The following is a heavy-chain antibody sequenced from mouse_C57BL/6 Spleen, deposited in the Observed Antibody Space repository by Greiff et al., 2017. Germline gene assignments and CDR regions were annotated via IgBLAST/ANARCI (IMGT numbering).Heavy chain of an antibody. CDR2: INYDGSST. J-gene: IGHJ3*01. CDR1: GFTFSDYY. V-gene: IGHV5-16*01. D-gene: IGHD2-13*01. CDR3: ARVDYSFAY. Sequence: EVKLMESEGGLVQPGSSMKLSCTASGFTFSDYYMAWVSQVPEKGLEWVANINYDGSSTYYHDSLKSRFIISRDNAKNILYLQMSSLKSEDTATYYCARVDYSFAYWGQGTLVTVSA.